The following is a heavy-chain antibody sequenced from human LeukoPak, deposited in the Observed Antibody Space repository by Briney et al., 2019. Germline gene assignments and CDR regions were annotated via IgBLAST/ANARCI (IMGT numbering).Heavy chain of an antibody. J-gene: IGHJ3*02. Sequence: SETLSLTCAVSGYSISSGYYWGWIRPPPGKGLEWIGSIYHSGSTYYNPSLKSRVTISVDTSKNQLSLKLSSVTAADTAVYYCAICSSTRTHAFDIWGQGTMVTVSS. CDR1: GYSISSGYY. CDR3: AICSSTRTHAFDI. CDR2: IYHSGST. D-gene: IGHD2-2*01. V-gene: IGHV4-38-2*01.